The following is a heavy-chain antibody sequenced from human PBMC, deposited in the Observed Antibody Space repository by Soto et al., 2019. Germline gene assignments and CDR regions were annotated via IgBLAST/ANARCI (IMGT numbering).Heavy chain of an antibody. D-gene: IGHD6-19*01. V-gene: IGHV3-23*01. CDR3: ASRSSGWYFDY. CDR1: GFTFSSYA. CDR2: ISGSGSIT. Sequence: EVQLLESGGGLVQPGGSLRLSCAASGFTFSSYAMNWVRQAPGKGLEWVAVISGSGSITYYSDYVKGRFTISRDNSKNTLYLQMNSLRAEDTAVYYCASRSSGWYFDYWGQGTLVTVSS. J-gene: IGHJ4*02.